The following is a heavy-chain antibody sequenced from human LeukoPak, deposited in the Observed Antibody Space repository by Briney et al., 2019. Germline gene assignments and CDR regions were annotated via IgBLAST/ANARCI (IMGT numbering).Heavy chain of an antibody. V-gene: IGHV3-11*04. D-gene: IGHD2-21*02. CDR2: ISTSGSTT. Sequence: PGGSLRLSCAASGFTFDDYGMSWIRQAPGKGLEWVSYISTSGSTTFDADSVKGRFTISRDNAKNSLYLQMNSLRVEDTAVYYCAREGVTGAFFVWGQGTLVTVSS. CDR3: AREGVTGAFFV. CDR1: GFTFDDYG. J-gene: IGHJ4*02.